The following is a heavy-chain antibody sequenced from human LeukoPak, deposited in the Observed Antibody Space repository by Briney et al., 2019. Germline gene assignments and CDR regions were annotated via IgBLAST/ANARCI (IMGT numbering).Heavy chain of an antibody. CDR1: GGTFSSYA. CDR2: IIPIFGTA. D-gene: IGHD2-15*01. CDR3: ARVDRHCSGGSCYSHRLYYFDY. Sequence: SVKVSCKASGGTFSSYAISWVRQAPGQGLEWMGGIIPIFGTANYAQKFQGRVTMTRDMSTSTVYMELSSLRSEDTAVYYCARVDRHCSGGSCYSHRLYYFDYWGQGTLVTVSS. J-gene: IGHJ4*02. V-gene: IGHV1-69*05.